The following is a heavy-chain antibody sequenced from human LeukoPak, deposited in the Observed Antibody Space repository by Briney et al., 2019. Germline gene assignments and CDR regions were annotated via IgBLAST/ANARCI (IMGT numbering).Heavy chain of an antibody. J-gene: IGHJ4*02. CDR2: IHRSGST. Sequence: SETLSLTCAVSGYSISSGYYWGWIRQPPGKGLEWIGSIHRSGSTYYNPSLKSRVTISVDTSKNQFSLKLSSVTAADTAVYYCARGGIPEPFDYWGQGTLVTVSS. V-gene: IGHV4-38-2*01. D-gene: IGHD1-14*01. CDR3: ARGGIPEPFDY. CDR1: GYSISSGYY.